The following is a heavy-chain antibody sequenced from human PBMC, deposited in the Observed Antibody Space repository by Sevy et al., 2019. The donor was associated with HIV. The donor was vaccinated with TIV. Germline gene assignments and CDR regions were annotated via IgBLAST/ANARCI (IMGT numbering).Heavy chain of an antibody. CDR2: ISSSSSYT. Sequence: GGSLRLSCAASGFTFSDYYMSWIRQAPGKGLEWVSYISSSSSYTNYADSVKGRFTISRDNAKNSLYLQMNSLRAEDTAVYYWARVSSYYDSSGYYYFNAFDIWGQGTMVTVSS. D-gene: IGHD3-22*01. V-gene: IGHV3-11*06. CDR1: GFTFSDYY. J-gene: IGHJ3*02. CDR3: ARVSSYYDSSGYYYFNAFDI.